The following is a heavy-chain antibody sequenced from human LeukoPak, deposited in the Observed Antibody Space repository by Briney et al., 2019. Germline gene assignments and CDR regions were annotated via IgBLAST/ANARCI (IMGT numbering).Heavy chain of an antibody. CDR1: GGSFSGYY. Sequence: SETLSLTCAVYGGSFSGYYWSWIRQPPGKGLEWIGEINHSGSTYYNPSLKSRVTISVDTSKNQFSLKLSSVTAADTAVYYCARGSGIAAAGSRYDMDVWGQGTTVTVSS. D-gene: IGHD6-13*01. CDR2: INHSGST. J-gene: IGHJ6*02. CDR3: ARGSGIAAAGSRYDMDV. V-gene: IGHV4-34*01.